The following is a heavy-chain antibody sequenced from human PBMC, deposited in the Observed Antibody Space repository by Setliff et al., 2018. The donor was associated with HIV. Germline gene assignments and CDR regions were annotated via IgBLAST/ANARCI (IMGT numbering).Heavy chain of an antibody. CDR1: GDTFSYY. J-gene: IGHJ4*02. D-gene: IGHD3-16*01. CDR3: ARRLFGMYFDH. Sequence: GASVNVSCKTSGDTFSYYMHWVRQAPGRGLEWMGIINPSGRSTSYSQKFQVRVIMTRDTSTNTVYMDLTSLRSDDTAVYYCARRLFGMYFDHCGQGTLVTVSS. CDR2: INPSGRST. V-gene: IGHV1-46*01.